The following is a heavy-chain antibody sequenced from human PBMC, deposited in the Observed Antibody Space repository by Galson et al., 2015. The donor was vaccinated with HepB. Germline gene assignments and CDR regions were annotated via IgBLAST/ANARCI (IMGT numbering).Heavy chain of an antibody. CDR2: VSSSSTYI. D-gene: IGHD6-19*01. CDR1: GFSFSSHS. J-gene: IGHJ4*02. Sequence: SLRLSCAASGFSFSSHSMNWVRQAPGKGLEWVSSVSSSSTYIYYADSVKGRFTISRDNAKSSLYLQMISLRAEDTAVYYCARDGRVIRQWLVGYFDSWGQGTLVTVSS. V-gene: IGHV3-21*01. CDR3: ARDGRVIRQWLVGYFDS.